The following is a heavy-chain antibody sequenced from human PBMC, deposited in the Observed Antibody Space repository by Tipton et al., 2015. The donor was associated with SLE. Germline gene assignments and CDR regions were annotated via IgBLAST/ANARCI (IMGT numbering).Heavy chain of an antibody. CDR3: ARALTRSSTGGESAFDI. CDR2: INHSGST. CDR1: GGSFSGYY. D-gene: IGHD6-13*01. J-gene: IGHJ3*02. Sequence: LRLSCAVYGGSFSGYYWSWIRQPPGKGLEWIGEINHSGSTNYNPSLKSRVTISVDTSKNQFSLKLSSVTAADTAVYYCARALTRSSTGGESAFDIWGQGTMVTVSS. V-gene: IGHV4-34*01.